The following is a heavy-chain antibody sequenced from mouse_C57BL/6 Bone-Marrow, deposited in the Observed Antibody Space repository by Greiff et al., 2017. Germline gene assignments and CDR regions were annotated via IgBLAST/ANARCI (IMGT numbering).Heavy chain of an antibody. CDR2: IYPGSGST. J-gene: IGHJ1*03. CDR1: GYTFTSYW. V-gene: IGHV1-55*01. Sequence: QVHVQQPGAELVKPGASVKMSCKASGYTFTSYWITWVKQRPGQGLEWIGDIYPGSGSTNYNEKFKSKATLTVDTSSSTAYMQLSSLASEDSAVDYCARPYYSNYWYFDVWGTGATVTVSS. CDR3: ARPYYSNYWYFDV. D-gene: IGHD2-12*01.